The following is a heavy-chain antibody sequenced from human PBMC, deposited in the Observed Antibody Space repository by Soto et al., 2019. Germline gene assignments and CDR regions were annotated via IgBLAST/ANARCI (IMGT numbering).Heavy chain of an antibody. Sequence: EVQLVESGGGLVKPGGSLRLSCAASGFTFNTYDMNWVRKAPGKGLEWVASITTSSAYIYYADSLKGRITISRDNAKNSLFLQMNSLRAEDTAVYYCVSSGTARLLRHSWFDTWGQGTLVTVSS. CDR2: ITTSSAYI. D-gene: IGHD2-21*01. V-gene: IGHV3-21*01. CDR1: GFTFNTYD. J-gene: IGHJ5*02. CDR3: VSSGTARLLRHSWFDT.